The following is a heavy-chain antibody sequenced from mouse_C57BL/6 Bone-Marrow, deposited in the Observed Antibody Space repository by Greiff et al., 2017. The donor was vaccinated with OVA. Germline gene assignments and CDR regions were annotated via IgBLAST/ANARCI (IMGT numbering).Heavy chain of an antibody. J-gene: IGHJ3*01. V-gene: IGHV1-69*01. Sequence: VKLQQPGAELVMPGASVKLSCKASGYTFTSYWMHWVKQRPGQGLEWIGEIDPSDSYTNYNQKFKGKSTLTVDKSSRTAYMQLSSLTSEDSAVYYCARVYYDYDWFAYWGQGTLVTVSA. CDR2: IDPSDSYT. CDR1: GYTFTSYW. D-gene: IGHD2-4*01. CDR3: ARVYYDYDWFAY.